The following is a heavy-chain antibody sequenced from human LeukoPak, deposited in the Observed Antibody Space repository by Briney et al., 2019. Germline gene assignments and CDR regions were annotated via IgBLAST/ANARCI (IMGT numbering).Heavy chain of an antibody. J-gene: IGHJ4*02. CDR3: AREPPGGGFDY. CDR2: VYSGGNT. V-gene: IGHV3-66*01. Sequence: GESLKISCTASGFTVSSDYMSWVRQAPGKGLEWVSVVYSGGNTYYADSVKGRFTISRDNSKNTLYLQMNSLRAEDTAVYYRAREPPGGGFDYWGQGTLVTVSS. D-gene: IGHD3-16*01. CDR1: GFTVSSDY.